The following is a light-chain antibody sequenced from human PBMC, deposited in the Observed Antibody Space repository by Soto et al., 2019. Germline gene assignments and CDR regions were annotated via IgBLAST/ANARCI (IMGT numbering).Light chain of an antibody. CDR3: LEHNSYPRT. J-gene: IGKJ1*01. CDR1: QGIRND. V-gene: IGKV1-17*01. Sequence: DIQMTQSPPSLSASVGDRVTITCLASQGIRNDSGWYQQKPGKAPKRLIYAASSLQSAVPSRFSGSGSGAEFTLTISSLQPEDLATYDCLEHNSYPRTFGQRTKVVIK. CDR2: AAS.